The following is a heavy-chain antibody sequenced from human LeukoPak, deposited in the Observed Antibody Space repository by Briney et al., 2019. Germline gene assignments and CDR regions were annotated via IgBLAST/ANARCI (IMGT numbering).Heavy chain of an antibody. Sequence: GGSLRLSCAASGFTFSSYSMNWVRQAPGKGLEWVSSISSSSSYIYYADSVKGRFTISRDNAKNSLYLQMNSLRAEDTAVYYCARDTREYSSSEIWGQGTMVTASS. CDR2: ISSSSSYI. J-gene: IGHJ3*02. CDR1: GFTFSSYS. D-gene: IGHD6-6*01. V-gene: IGHV3-21*01. CDR3: ARDTREYSSSEI.